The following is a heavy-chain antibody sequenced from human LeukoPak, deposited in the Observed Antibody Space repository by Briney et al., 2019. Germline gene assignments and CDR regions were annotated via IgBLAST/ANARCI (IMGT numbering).Heavy chain of an antibody. CDR1: GFTFSSYG. J-gene: IGHJ4*02. D-gene: IGHD5-24*01. Sequence: PGGSLRLSCAASGFTFSSYGMHWVRQAPGKGLEWVAVISYDGSNKYYADSVKGRFTISRDNSKNTLYLQMNSLRAEDTAVHYCANLGGYNSAYWGQGTLVTVSS. CDR2: ISYDGSNK. CDR3: ANLGGYNSAY. V-gene: IGHV3-30*18.